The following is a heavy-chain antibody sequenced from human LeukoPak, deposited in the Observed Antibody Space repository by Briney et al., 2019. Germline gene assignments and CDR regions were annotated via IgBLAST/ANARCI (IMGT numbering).Heavy chain of an antibody. Sequence: PSETLSLTCTVPGGSISSVDYYWSWIRQPPGKGLEWIGYIYYNGSTYYNPSLKSRVTISVDTSKNQFSLRLSSVTAADTAVYYCARCIAVAGYNWFDPWGQGTLVTVSS. J-gene: IGHJ5*02. D-gene: IGHD6-19*01. V-gene: IGHV4-30-4*01. CDR3: ARCIAVAGYNWFDP. CDR1: GGSISSVDYY. CDR2: IYYNGST.